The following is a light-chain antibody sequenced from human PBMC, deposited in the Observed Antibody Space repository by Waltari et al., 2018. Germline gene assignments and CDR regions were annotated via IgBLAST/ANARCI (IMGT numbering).Light chain of an antibody. CDR3: QKLDNYPPPT. CDR1: QGISRT. CDR2: DVS. Sequence: DFQLTQSPSFLSASVGDRVTITCRASQGISRTLAWDQQKPGEAPKLLLYDVSTLQSGVPSRFSGSGFGTEFTLTISSLQPEDSATYYCQKLDNYPPPTFGQGTRLEI. J-gene: IGKJ5*01. V-gene: IGKV1-9*01.